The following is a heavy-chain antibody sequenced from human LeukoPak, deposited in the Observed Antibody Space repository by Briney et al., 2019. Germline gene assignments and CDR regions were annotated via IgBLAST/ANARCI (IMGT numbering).Heavy chain of an antibody. CDR1: GFTFSSYA. J-gene: IGHJ4*02. V-gene: IGHV3-64*01. CDR2: ISSNGGST. D-gene: IGHD2-21*01. CDR3: ASELDCGGDCYSYDY. Sequence: GGSLRLSCAASGFTFSSYAMHWVRQAPGKGLEYVSAISSNGGSTYYANSVKGRFTISRDNSKNTLYLQMGSLRAEDMAVYYCASELDCGGDCYSYDYWGQGTLVTVSS.